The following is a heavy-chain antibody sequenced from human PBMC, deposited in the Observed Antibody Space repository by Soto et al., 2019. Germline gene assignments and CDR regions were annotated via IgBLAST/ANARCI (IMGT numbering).Heavy chain of an antibody. CDR1: GYRFTTYY. CDR3: ARDLAAGDL. V-gene: IGHV1-46*01. D-gene: IGHD2-21*01. J-gene: IGHJ4*02. Sequence: ASVKVSCKTSGYRFTTYYIHWVRQAPGHGLEWMAIINPTGGSTNYAQKFRGRITLTMDTSTSTVYMELSSLRSEDTAAYYCARDLAAGDLWGQGTLVTVSS. CDR2: INPTGGST.